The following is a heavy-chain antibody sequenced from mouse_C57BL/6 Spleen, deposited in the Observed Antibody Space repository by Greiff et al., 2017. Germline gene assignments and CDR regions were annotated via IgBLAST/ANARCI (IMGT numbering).Heavy chain of an antibody. CDR3: ARRDSSGTDY. CDR2: INPGSGGT. Sequence: VKLQESGAELVRPGTSVKVSCKASGYAFTNYLIEWVKQRPGQGLEWIGVINPGSGGTNYNEKFKGKATLTADKSSSTAYMQLSSLTSEDSAVYFCARRDSSGTDYWGQGTTLTVSS. D-gene: IGHD3-2*02. V-gene: IGHV1-54*01. CDR1: GYAFTNYL. J-gene: IGHJ2*01.